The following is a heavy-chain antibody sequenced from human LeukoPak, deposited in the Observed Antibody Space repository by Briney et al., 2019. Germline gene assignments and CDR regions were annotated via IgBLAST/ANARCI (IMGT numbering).Heavy chain of an antibody. V-gene: IGHV3-23*01. CDR2: ISGSGADT. Sequence: GGSLRLSCAASGFTFSTYAMSWVRQAPGKGLKWVADISGSGADTYYADSVKGRFTISRDNSKNTLYLQMNSLRAEDTAVYHRAKEANYYVSGSYFSLWGQGTKVTVSS. D-gene: IGHD3-10*01. CDR1: GFTFSTYA. CDR3: AKEANYYVSGSYFSL. J-gene: IGHJ3*01.